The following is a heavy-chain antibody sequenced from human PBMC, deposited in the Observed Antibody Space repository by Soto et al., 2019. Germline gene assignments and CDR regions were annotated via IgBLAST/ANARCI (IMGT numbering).Heavy chain of an antibody. CDR2: LYTSGST. D-gene: IGHD3-9*01. V-gene: IGHV4-4*07. J-gene: IGHJ6*02. CDR3: AGMTGPKTYYYYYGMDV. Sequence: SETLSLTCIVSGGSISSYYWIWIRQPAGKGLEWIGRLYTSGSTNYNPSLKSRVTMSVDTSKNQFSLNLSSVTAEDTAVYYCAGMTGPKTYYYYYGMDVWGQGTTVTVSS. CDR1: GGSISSYY.